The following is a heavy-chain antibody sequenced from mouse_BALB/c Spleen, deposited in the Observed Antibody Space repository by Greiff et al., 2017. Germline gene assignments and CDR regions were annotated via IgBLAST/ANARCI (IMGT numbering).Heavy chain of an antibody. CDR2: ISSGGSYT. CDR1: GFTFSSYT. Sequence: EVKLMESGGGLVKPGGSLKLSCAASGFTFSSYTMSWVRQTPEKRLEWVATISSGGSYTSYPDSVKGRFTISRDNAKNTLYLQMSSLKSEDTAMYYCTRDNRYDVDDYWGQGTTLTVSS. CDR3: TRDNRYDVDDY. J-gene: IGHJ2*01. V-gene: IGHV5-6-4*01. D-gene: IGHD2-14*01.